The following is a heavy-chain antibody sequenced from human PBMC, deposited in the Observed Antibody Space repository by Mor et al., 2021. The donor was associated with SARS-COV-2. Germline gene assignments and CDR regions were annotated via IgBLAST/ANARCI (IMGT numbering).Heavy chain of an antibody. CDR3: ARHDYLRGGVFDY. J-gene: IGHJ4*02. V-gene: IGHV3-48*02. CDR2: TI. D-gene: IGHD3-16*01. Sequence: TIYYADSVKGRFTISRDNAKNSLHLQMNGLRDEDTAVYYCARHDYLRGGVFDYWGQGTLVTVS.